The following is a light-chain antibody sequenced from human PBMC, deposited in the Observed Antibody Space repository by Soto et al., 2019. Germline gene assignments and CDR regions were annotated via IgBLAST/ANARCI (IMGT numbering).Light chain of an antibody. CDR2: GTS. Sequence: EIVLTQSPGTLFLSPGERATLSCRASQTIKSRSLAWYQQKPGQAPRRLIYGTSGRPTNIPDRFSASGSGTDFTLTISSLEPEDFAVYYCQQRSKWPLTFGGGTKVDIK. J-gene: IGKJ4*01. CDR1: QTIKSRS. CDR3: QQRSKWPLT. V-gene: IGKV3D-20*02.